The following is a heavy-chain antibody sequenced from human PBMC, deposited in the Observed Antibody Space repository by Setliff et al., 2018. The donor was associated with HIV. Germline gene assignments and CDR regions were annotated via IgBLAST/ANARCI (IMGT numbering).Heavy chain of an antibody. V-gene: IGHV1-18*01. CDR1: GYTFTNFG. Sequence: ASVKVSCKASGYTFTNFGISWVRQAPGQGPEWMGWISGCNGNTNYAEKFQGRITLTTDTSTSTVYLELRSLTSDDTAVYYCTRVHCDGTGGAYWGQGTLVTVSS. J-gene: IGHJ4*02. CDR2: ISGCNGNT. D-gene: IGHD3-10*01. CDR3: TRVHCDGTGGAY.